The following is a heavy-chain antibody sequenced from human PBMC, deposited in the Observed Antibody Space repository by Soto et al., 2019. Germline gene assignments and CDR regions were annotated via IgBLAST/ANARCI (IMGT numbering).Heavy chain of an antibody. J-gene: IGHJ3*01. CDR2: INPNSGGT. CDR3: ATPRSPTSRDDCDS. D-gene: IGHD3-10*01. Sequence: ASVRVSCKASGYTFTGYHLYWVRQAPGQGLEWMGWINPNSGGTNYAQKFQGRVTMTRDTSINTAYMELNSLRSDDTAVYYCATPRSPTSRDDCDSWGQGTMVTVS. V-gene: IGHV1-2*02. CDR1: GYTFTGYH.